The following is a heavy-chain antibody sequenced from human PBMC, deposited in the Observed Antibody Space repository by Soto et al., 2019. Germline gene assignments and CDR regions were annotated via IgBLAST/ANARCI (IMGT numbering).Heavy chain of an antibody. V-gene: IGHV1-69*01. J-gene: IGHJ5*01. D-gene: IGHD2-2*01. Sequence: QVQLVQSGAEVKKPGSSVKVSCKASGGTFSSYAIIWVRQAPGQGLEWMGGIIPIFGTANYAQKFQGRVTISADEYTSTAYMELSRLRSEDTVVYYCASNDCSSTSCYNWFDSWGQGTLVTVSS. CDR1: GGTFSSYA. CDR3: ASNDCSSTSCYNWFDS. CDR2: IIPIFGTA.